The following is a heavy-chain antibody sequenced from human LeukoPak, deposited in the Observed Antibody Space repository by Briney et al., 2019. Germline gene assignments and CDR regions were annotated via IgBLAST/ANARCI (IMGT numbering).Heavy chain of an antibody. CDR3: ARAIVVVPAAIGYFDY. D-gene: IGHD2-2*01. V-gene: IGHV4-59*01. J-gene: IGHJ4*02. CDR1: GFTFSSYA. Sequence: GSLRLSCAASGFTFSSYAMSWIRQPPGKGLEWIGYIYYSGSTNYNPSLKSRVTISVDTSKNQFSLKLSSVTAADTAVYYCARAIVVVPAAIGYFDYWGQGTLVTVSS. CDR2: IYYSGST.